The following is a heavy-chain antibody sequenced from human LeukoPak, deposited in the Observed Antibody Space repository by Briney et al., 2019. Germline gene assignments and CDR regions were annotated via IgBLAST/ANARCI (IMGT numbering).Heavy chain of an antibody. CDR2: IYYSGST. CDR3: ARDHHCSNTSCFSSWYYYGMDV. V-gene: IGHV4-30-4*01. J-gene: IGHJ6*02. Sequence: SETLSLTCTVSGGSISSGDYYWSWIRQPPGKGLEWIGYIYYSGSTYYNPSLKSRVTISVDTSKNQFSLKLSSVTAADTAVYYCARDHHCSNTSCFSSWYYYGMDVWGQGTTVTVSS. CDR1: GGSISSGDYY. D-gene: IGHD2-2*01.